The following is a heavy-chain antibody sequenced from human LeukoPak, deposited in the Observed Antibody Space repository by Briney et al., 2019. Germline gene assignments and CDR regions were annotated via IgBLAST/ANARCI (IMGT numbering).Heavy chain of an antibody. Sequence: PGGSLRLSCAASGFTFSSYGMHWVRQAPGKGLEWVAYIRFDGTIKYYGDFVKGRFIISRQNSRNTLQLQMNSLRVEDTAVYYCATGGDSGDYFDYWGQGTLVTVSS. J-gene: IGHJ4*02. D-gene: IGHD4-17*01. CDR2: IRFDGTIK. V-gene: IGHV3-30*02. CDR1: GFTFSSYG. CDR3: ATGGDSGDYFDY.